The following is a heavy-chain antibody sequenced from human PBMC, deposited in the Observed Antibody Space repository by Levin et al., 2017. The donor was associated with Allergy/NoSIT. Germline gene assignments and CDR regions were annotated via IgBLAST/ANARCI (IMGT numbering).Heavy chain of an antibody. CDR1: GGSISSGCYS. CDR3: ARVAGYSYGYYVDY. CDR2: IYLSGST. D-gene: IGHD5-18*01. V-gene: IGHV4-30-2*01. J-gene: IGHJ4*02. Sequence: SQTLSLTCAVSGGSISSGCYSWSWIRQPPGKGLEWIGNIYLSGSTYYNPSLKSRVTISVDRSKNQFSLNLSSVTAADTAVYCCARVAGYSYGYYVDYWGQGTLVTVSA.